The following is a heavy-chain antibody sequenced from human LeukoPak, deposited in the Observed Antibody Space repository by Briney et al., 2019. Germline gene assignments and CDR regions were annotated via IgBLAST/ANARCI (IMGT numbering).Heavy chain of an antibody. J-gene: IGHJ4*02. V-gene: IGHV1-69*13. CDR3: ARGQATYYYDSSGYYSFDY. CDR2: IIPIFGTA. Sequence: ASVKVSCKASGGTFSSYAISWVRQVPGQGLEWMGGIIPIFGTANYAQKFQGRVTITADESTSTAYMELSSLRSEDTAVYYCARGQATYYYDSSGYYSFDYWGQGTLVTVSS. CDR1: GGTFSSYA. D-gene: IGHD3-22*01.